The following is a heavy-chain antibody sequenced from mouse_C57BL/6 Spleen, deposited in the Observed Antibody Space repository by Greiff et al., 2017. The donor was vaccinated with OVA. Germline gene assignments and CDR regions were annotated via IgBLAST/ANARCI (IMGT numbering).Heavy chain of an antibody. CDR3: ARTDYYGSSSAWFAY. J-gene: IGHJ3*01. Sequence: EVKLVESGGGLVKPGGSLKLSCAASGFTFSSYAMSWVRQTPEKRLEWVATISDGGSYTYYPDNVKGRFTISRDNAKNNLYLQISHLKTEDTAMYYCARTDYYGSSSAWFAYWGQGTLVTVSA. CDR2: ISDGGSYT. D-gene: IGHD1-1*01. CDR1: GFTFSSYA. V-gene: IGHV5-4*03.